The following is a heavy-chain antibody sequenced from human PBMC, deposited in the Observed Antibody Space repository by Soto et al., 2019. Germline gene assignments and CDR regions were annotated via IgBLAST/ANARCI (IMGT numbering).Heavy chain of an antibody. CDR1: GYTFTSYG. CDR2: ISAYNGNT. Sequence: GASVKVSCKASGYTFTSYGISWARQAPGQGLEWMGWISAYNGNTNYAQKLQGRVTMTTDTSTSTAYMELRSLRSDDTAVYYCARDGTYYDFWSGYSPSFDYWGQGTLVTVSS. CDR3: ARDGTYYDFWSGYSPSFDY. J-gene: IGHJ4*02. D-gene: IGHD3-3*01. V-gene: IGHV1-18*01.